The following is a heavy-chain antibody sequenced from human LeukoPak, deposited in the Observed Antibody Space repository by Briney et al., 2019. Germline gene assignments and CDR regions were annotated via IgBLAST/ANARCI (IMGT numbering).Heavy chain of an antibody. J-gene: IGHJ4*02. CDR2: IKQDGSEK. V-gene: IGHV3-7*01. CDR3: AKDPGSGIPPHYFDY. Sequence: GGSLRLSCAASGFTFSSYWMSWVRQAPGKGLEWVANIKQDGSEKYYVDSVKGRFAISRDNSKNTLYLQMNSLRAEDTAVYYCAKDPGSGIPPHYFDYWGQGTLVTVSS. CDR1: GFTFSSYW. D-gene: IGHD3-10*01.